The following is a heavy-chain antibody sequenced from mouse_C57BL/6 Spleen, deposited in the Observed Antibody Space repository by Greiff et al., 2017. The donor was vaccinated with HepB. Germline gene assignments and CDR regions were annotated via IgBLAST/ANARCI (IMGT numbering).Heavy chain of an antibody. D-gene: IGHD2-1*01. V-gene: IGHV1-64*01. CDR2: IDPNSGGT. CDR1: GYTFTSYW. J-gene: IGHJ3*01. Sequence: VQLQQPGAELVKPGASVKLSCKASGYTFTSYWMHWVKQRPGQGLEWIGMIDPNSGGTKYNEKFKSKATLTVDKPSSTAYMQLSSLTSEDSAVYYCARDYGNWSWFAYWGQGTLVTVSA. CDR3: ARDYGNWSWFAY.